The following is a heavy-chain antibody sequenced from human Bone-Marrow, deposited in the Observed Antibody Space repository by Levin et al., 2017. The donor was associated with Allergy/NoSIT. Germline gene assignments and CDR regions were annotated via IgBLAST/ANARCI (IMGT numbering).Heavy chain of an antibody. CDR3: ARALWSSGYYYNFDY. J-gene: IGHJ4*02. D-gene: IGHD3-22*01. CDR2: IIPIFGTA. V-gene: IGHV1-69*01. Sequence: PGESLKISCKASGGTFSSYAISWVRQAPGQGLEWMGGIIPIFGTANYAQKFQGRVTITADESTSTAYMELSSLRSEDTAVYYCARALWSSGYYYNFDYWGQGTLVTVSS. CDR1: GGTFSSYA.